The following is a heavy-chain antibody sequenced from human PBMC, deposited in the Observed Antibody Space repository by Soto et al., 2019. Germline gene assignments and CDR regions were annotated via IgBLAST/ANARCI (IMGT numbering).Heavy chain of an antibody. D-gene: IGHD6-13*01. J-gene: IGHJ4*02. V-gene: IGHV3-9*01. CDR3: SKGSRAAAGPLDY. CDR2: ISWNSGSI. Sequence: GGSLRLSCAASGFTFDDYAMHWVRQAPGKGLKWVSGISWNSGSIGYADSVKGRFTISRDNAKNSLYLQMNSLRDEDTALYYCSKGSRAAAGPLDYGGQGPLVTGSS. CDR1: GFTFDDYA.